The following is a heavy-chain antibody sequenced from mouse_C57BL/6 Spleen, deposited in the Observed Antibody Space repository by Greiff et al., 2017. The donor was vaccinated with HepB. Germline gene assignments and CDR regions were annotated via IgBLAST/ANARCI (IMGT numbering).Heavy chain of an antibody. Sequence: DVKLVESGGGLVKPGGSLKLSCAASGFTFSDYGMHWVRQAPEKGLEWVAYISSGSSTIYYADTVKGRFTISRDNAKNTLFLQMTSLRSEDTAMYYCARVSSQAWFAYWGQGTLVTVSA. CDR1: GFTFSDYG. CDR3: ARVSSQAWFAY. V-gene: IGHV5-17*01. CDR2: ISSGSSTI. J-gene: IGHJ3*01. D-gene: IGHD1-3*01.